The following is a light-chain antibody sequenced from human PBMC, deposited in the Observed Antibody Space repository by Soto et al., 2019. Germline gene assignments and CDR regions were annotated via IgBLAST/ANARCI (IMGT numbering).Light chain of an antibody. Sequence: EIVLTQSPGTLSLSPGEGATLSCRASQSVSTNFFAWYQKTPGQAPRLLIYGASTRATGVPDRFSGGGSGTDFTLTISRREPEDFAVYYCQQYGRTSWTFGQGTKVEIK. V-gene: IGKV3-20*01. J-gene: IGKJ1*01. CDR3: QQYGRTSWT. CDR2: GAS. CDR1: QSVSTNF.